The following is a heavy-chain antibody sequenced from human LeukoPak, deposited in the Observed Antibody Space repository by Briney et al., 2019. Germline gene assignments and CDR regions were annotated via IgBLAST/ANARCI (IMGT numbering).Heavy chain of an antibody. CDR3: ASTINYYDTSGYNFDP. CDR1: GYTFTSYD. J-gene: IGHJ5*02. D-gene: IGHD3-22*01. CDR2: MNPNSGNT. Sequence: ASVKVSCKASGYTFTSYDINWVRQATGQGLEWMGWMNPNSGNTGYAQKFQGRVTMTRNTPISTAYMELSSLRSEDTAVYYCASTINYYDTSGYNFDPWGQGTLVTVSS. V-gene: IGHV1-8*01.